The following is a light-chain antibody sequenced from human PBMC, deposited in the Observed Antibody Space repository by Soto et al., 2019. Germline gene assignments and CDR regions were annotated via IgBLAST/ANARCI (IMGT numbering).Light chain of an antibody. CDR1: SGHSSYA. J-gene: IGLJ1*01. CDR2: VNSDGSH. Sequence: QLVLTQSPSASGSLGASVKLTCTLSSGHSSYAIAWHQQQPEKGPRFLMRVNSDGSHTRGDGIPDRFSGSSSGAERYLTISSLQSEDEADYYCQTWGADVPYVFGTGTKVTVL. V-gene: IGLV4-69*01. CDR3: QTWGADVPYV.